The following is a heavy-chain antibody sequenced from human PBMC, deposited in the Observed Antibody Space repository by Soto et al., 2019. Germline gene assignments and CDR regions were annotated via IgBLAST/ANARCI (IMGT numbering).Heavy chain of an antibody. CDR3: ASATSGGYSGHDYDPYFDY. D-gene: IGHD5-12*01. CDR2: INPSGGSA. J-gene: IGHJ4*02. Sequence: ASVKVSCKASGYTFTTYYIHWVRQAPGQGLEWMGIINPSGGSASYAQKFQGRVTMTRDTSTSTVYMELSSLRSEDTAVYYCASATSGGYSGHDYDPYFDYWGQGTLVTVSS. V-gene: IGHV1-46*03. CDR1: GYTFTTYY.